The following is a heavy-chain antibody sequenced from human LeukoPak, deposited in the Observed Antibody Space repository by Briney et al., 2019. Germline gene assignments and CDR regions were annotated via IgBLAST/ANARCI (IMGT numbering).Heavy chain of an antibody. CDR3: ARDGPVGGYDATLNDY. CDR2: INAGNGNT. CDR1: GYTFTSYA. J-gene: IGHJ4*02. Sequence: ASVKVSCKASGYTFTSYAMHWVRQAPGQRLEWMGWINAGNGNTKYSQKFQGRVTITRDTSASTAYMELSSLRSEDTAVYYCARDGPVGGYDATLNDYWGQGTLVTVSS. V-gene: IGHV1-3*01. D-gene: IGHD5-12*01.